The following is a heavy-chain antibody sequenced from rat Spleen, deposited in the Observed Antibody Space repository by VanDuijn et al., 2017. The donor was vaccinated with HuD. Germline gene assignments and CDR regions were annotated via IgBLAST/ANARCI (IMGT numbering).Heavy chain of an antibody. Sequence: EVQLVESGGGLVQPGNSLKLSCAASGFTFSDYAMAWVRQSPKKGLEWVATIFYDGSGTYYRDSVKGRFTISRDNAESTLYLQMDSLRSEDTATYYCARPSYGYPFAYWGQGTLVTVSS. CDR2: IFYDGSGT. V-gene: IGHV5-17*01. CDR3: ARPSYGYPFAY. D-gene: IGHD1-7*01. J-gene: IGHJ3*01. CDR1: GFTFSDYA.